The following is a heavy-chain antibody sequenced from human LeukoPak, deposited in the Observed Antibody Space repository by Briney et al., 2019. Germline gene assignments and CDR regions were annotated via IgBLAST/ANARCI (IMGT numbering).Heavy chain of an antibody. J-gene: IGHJ4*02. CDR1: GFTFDDYA. CDR3: ARGPKGNSGSLGYFDY. D-gene: IGHD1-26*01. V-gene: IGHV3-30-3*01. Sequence: PGGSLRLSCAASGFTFDDYAMHWVRQAPGKGLEWVAVISYDGSNKYYADSVKGRFTISRDNSKNTLYLQMNSLRAEDTAVYYCARGPKGNSGSLGYFDYWGQGTLVTVSS. CDR2: ISYDGSNK.